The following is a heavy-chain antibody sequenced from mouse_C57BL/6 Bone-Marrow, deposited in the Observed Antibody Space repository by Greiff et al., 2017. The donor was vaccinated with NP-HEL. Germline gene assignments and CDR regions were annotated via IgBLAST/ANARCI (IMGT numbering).Heavy chain of an antibody. J-gene: IGHJ3*01. V-gene: IGHV5-12*01. D-gene: IGHD1-1*01. CDR3: ARRYYYGSSGFAY. CDR1: GFTFSDYY. CDR2: ISNGGGST. Sequence: EVKLVESGGGLVQPGGSLKLSCAASGFTFSDYYMYWVRQTPEKRLEWVAYISNGGGSTYYPDTVKGRFTISRDNAKNTRYRQLSRLKSEDTAMYYCARRYYYGSSGFAYWGQGTLVTVSA.